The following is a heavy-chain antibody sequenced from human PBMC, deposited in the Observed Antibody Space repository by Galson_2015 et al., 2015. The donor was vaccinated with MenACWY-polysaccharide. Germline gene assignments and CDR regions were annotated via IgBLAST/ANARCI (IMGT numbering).Heavy chain of an antibody. CDR2: IKFDGSEA. D-gene: IGHD2-15*01. Sequence: SLRLSCAASGFALSGYWMSWIRQAPGKGLERVANIKFDGSEAVYVDSVQGRFTVSRDNARNALNLQMNSLSAEDTAVYYCVRDWYCSIVGCFYYDYWGPGTLVAAPS. J-gene: IGHJ4*02. CDR1: GFALSGYW. V-gene: IGHV3-7*01. CDR3: VRDWYCSIVGCFYYDY.